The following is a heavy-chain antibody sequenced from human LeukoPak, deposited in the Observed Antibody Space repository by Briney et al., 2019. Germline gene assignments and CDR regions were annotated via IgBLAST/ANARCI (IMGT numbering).Heavy chain of an antibody. J-gene: IGHJ4*02. CDR3: AEDVKRYCSSTSCPPDY. D-gene: IGHD2-2*01. Sequence: GGSLRLSCAASGFTFSSYGMHWVRQAPGKGLEWVAFIRYDGSNKYYADSVKGRFTISRDNSKNTLYLQMSSLRAEDTAVYYCAEDVKRYCSSTSCPPDYWGQGALVTVSS. V-gene: IGHV3-30*02. CDR2: IRYDGSNK. CDR1: GFTFSSYG.